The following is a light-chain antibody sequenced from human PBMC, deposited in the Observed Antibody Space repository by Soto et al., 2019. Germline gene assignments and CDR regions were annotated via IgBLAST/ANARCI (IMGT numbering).Light chain of an antibody. J-gene: IGKJ1*01. CDR3: QQYNSWPPT. CDR2: DAS. V-gene: IGKV3-15*01. Sequence: EIMMTQSPASLSVSPGERAALSCRASQSVSSSVAWYQQKPGQAPRLLIYDASTRATDIPARFSGSGSGTEFTLTISSLQSEDFAVYSCQQYNSWPPTFGQGTKVEIK. CDR1: QSVSSS.